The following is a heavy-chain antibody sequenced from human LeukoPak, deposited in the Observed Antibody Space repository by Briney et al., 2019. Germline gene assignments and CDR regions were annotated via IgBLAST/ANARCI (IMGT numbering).Heavy chain of an antibody. V-gene: IGHV1-18*01. Sequence: WASVKVSFKASGYSFTSYGINWVPQAPGQGLEWMGWISTDNGNTDYAQNLQGRVTMTTDTSTSTAYMELRSLRSDDTAVYYCARGYSYGYGPLEYWGQGTLVTVSS. CDR2: ISTDNGNT. J-gene: IGHJ4*02. D-gene: IGHD5-18*01. CDR1: GYSFTSYG. CDR3: ARGYSYGYGPLEY.